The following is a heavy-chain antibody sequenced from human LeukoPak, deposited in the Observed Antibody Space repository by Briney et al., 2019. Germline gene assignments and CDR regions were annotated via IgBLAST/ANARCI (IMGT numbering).Heavy chain of an antibody. CDR2: VYTNGST. V-gene: IGHV4-61*02. D-gene: IGHD2-2*01. Sequence: EPSETLSLTCTVSGGSISSGSYCWSWIRQPAGKGLEWIGRVYTNGSTNYNPSLKSRVTISVDTSENQFSLKLSSVTAADTAVYFCAREWCSSASCYVALIDYWGQGTLVTVPS. CDR3: AREWCSSASCYVALIDY. CDR1: GGSISSGSYC. J-gene: IGHJ4*02.